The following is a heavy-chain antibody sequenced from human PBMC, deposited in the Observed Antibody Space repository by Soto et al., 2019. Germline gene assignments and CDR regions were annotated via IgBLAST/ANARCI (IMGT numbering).Heavy chain of an antibody. J-gene: IGHJ4*02. Sequence: WGSLILSCEASGFTFSTFSMNWVRQAPGKGLEWVSSISGDSNYIYYADSVKGRFTISRDNTKHSLYLDMNSLRAEDTALYYCARDRIQLWSPRGTFDSGGQGTLVTVS. V-gene: IGHV3-21*01. CDR1: GFTFSTFS. CDR3: ARDRIQLWSPRGTFDS. CDR2: ISGDSNYI. D-gene: IGHD2-21*01.